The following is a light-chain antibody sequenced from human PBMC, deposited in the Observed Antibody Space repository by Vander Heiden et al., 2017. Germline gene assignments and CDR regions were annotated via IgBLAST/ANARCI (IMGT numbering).Light chain of an antibody. CDR3: QQYNSYPWT. CDR1: QSISSW. V-gene: IGKV1-5*03. Sequence: DIQMTQSPYTLSASVGDRVTITCRASQSISSWLAWDQQKPGKAPKLLIYKASSLESGVPSRFSGSGSGTEFTLTISSLQPDDFATYYCQQYNSYPWTFGQGTKVEIK. CDR2: KAS. J-gene: IGKJ1*01.